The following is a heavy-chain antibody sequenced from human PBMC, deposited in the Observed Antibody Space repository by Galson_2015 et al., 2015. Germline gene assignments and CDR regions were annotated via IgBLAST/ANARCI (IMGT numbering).Heavy chain of an antibody. CDR1: GFTFSRYS. D-gene: IGHD4-17*01. J-gene: IGHJ5*02. CDR2: ISSSGSSI. CDR3: ARDPRDYGDSAYFDP. V-gene: IGHV3-48*01. Sequence: SLRLSCAASGFTFSRYSMIWVRQAPGKGLEWVSYISSSGSSIYYADSVKGRFTISRDNAKNSLYLQMNSLRAEDTAVYYCARDPRDYGDSAYFDPWGRGTLVTVSS.